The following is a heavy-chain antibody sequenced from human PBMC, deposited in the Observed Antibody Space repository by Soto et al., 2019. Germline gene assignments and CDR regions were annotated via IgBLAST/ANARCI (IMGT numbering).Heavy chain of an antibody. D-gene: IGHD3-22*01. Sequence: GASVKVSCKASGYTFTSYGIIWVRQAPGQGLEWMGWISAYNGNTNYAQKLQGRVTMTTDTSTSTAYMELRSLRSDDTAVYYCARETYYYDSSGYYGAFDIWGQGTMVTVSS. J-gene: IGHJ3*02. CDR1: GYTFTSYG. V-gene: IGHV1-18*01. CDR2: ISAYNGNT. CDR3: ARETYYYDSSGYYGAFDI.